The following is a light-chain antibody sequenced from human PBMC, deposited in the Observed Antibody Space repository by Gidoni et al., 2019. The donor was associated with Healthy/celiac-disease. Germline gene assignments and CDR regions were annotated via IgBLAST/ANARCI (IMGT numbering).Light chain of an antibody. CDR3: QQYYSTPMT. Sequence: DIVLTQSPDSLAASLGETATINCKSSQSFLYSSNNKNYLGWYQQKPGQTPKLLIYWASTRESGVPGRFSGSGSGTDFTLTISSLQAEDVGVYYCQQYYSTPMTFGQGTKVEIK. J-gene: IGKJ1*01. V-gene: IGKV4-1*01. CDR1: QSFLYSSNNKNY. CDR2: WAS.